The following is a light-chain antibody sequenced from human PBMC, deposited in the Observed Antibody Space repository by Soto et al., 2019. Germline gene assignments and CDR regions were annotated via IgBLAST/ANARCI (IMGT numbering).Light chain of an antibody. CDR2: GNN. Sequence: QSVLTQPTSAAGTPGQKITISCSGGRSNIGINTVNWYEHLPGTAPRLLIYGNNQRPSGVPDRFSGSKSGTSASRAISGLHSEDEGHYYCATGNDSLDVHVLGTGTKLTVL. CDR1: RSNIGINT. J-gene: IGLJ1*01. V-gene: IGLV1-44*01. CDR3: ATGNDSLDVHV.